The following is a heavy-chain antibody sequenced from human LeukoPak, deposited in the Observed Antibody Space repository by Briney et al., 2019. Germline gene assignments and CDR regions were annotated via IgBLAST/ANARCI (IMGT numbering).Heavy chain of an antibody. V-gene: IGHV3-21*01. J-gene: IGHJ3*02. D-gene: IGHD5/OR15-5a*01. CDR2: ISTSGTST. Sequence: GGSLRLSCAASGFTFSSYNMNWVRQAPGKGLEWVSSISTSGTSTYYADSVKGRFTISRDNAKNSLYLQMNSLRAEDTAVYYCAKGVTAPTSLPDDDAFDIWGQGTMVTVSS. CDR1: GFTFSSYN. CDR3: AKGVTAPTSLPDDDAFDI.